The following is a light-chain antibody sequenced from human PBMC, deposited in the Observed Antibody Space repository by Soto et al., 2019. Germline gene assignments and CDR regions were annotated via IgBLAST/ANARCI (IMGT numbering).Light chain of an antibody. Sequence: QSALTQPRSVSGSPGQSVTLSCTGPSSDVGAYKYVSWYQQHPGKAPQLLIYDVNKRPSGIPDRFSGSKSGTSGTLDITGLQTGDEADYYCATWDYSLTGEVFGGGTKLTVL. V-gene: IGLV2-11*01. CDR3: ATWDYSLTGEV. J-gene: IGLJ2*01. CDR2: DVN. CDR1: SSDVGAYKY.